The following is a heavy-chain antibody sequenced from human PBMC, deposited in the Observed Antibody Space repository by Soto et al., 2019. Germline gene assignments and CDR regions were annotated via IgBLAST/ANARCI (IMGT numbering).Heavy chain of an antibody. D-gene: IGHD2-2*01. CDR2: IYYSGTS. V-gene: IGHV4-39*01. CDR3: ARLHCASPNCVPLDP. CDR1: RRSINDDTYY. Sequence: SEALSLTCTFSRRSINDDTYYWGWIRQPPGKGLEWIGSIYYSGTSSYNPSLESRVTMSVDTSKKQLSLRLRSVTAADTAVYYWARLHCASPNCVPLDPWGQGTLVTVS. J-gene: IGHJ5*02.